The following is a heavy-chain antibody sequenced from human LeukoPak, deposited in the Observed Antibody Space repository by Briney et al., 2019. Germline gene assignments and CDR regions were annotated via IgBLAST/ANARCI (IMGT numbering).Heavy chain of an antibody. V-gene: IGHV5-51*01. CDR2: IYPSDSET. J-gene: IGHJ4*02. Sequence: GESLKISCKGSGYSFTSYWIAWVRQMPGKGLEWMGIIYPSDSETTYSPPFQGQVTISADKSISTAYLQWSSLTASDTAMYYCARSVGATPLDYWGQGTPVTVSS. D-gene: IGHD1-26*01. CDR1: GYSFTSYW. CDR3: ARSVGATPLDY.